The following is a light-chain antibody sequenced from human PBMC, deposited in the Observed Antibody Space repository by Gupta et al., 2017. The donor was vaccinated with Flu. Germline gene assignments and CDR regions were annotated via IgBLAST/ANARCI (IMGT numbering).Light chain of an antibody. V-gene: IGLV1-40*01. CDR1: SSTIGAGYN. CDR3: QSYDNSRRGWV. Sequence: QSVLTQPPSVSGAPALRVNTSCTGSSSTIGAGYNVPWYQHLPATAPKLLIYTNTNRPSGVPDRFSGSRSGTSASLAITGLQGEDEADYYCQSYDNSRRGWVFGGGTKLTVL. J-gene: IGLJ3*02. CDR2: TNT.